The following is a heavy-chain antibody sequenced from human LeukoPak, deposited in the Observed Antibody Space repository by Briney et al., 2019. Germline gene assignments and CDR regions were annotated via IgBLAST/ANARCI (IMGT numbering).Heavy chain of an antibody. V-gene: IGHV3-23*01. Sequence: VPLGGSLRLSCAASGFTFDNYRMSWVRQAPGKGLEWVSTVNADGGNTYYADSVKGRFTISRDNSKSTLILQMNSLRVEDTALNYCTKRVKYGGTWDHFADWGQGTLVTVSS. CDR2: VNADGGNT. D-gene: IGHD1-26*01. CDR3: TKRVKYGGTWDHFAD. CDR1: GFTFDNYR. J-gene: IGHJ4*02.